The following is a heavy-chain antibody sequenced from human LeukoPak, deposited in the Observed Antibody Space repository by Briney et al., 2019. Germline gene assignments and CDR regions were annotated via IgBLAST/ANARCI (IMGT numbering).Heavy chain of an antibody. Sequence: ASVKVSCKASGYTFTGYYMHWVRQAPGQGLEWMGWINPNSGGTNYAQKFQGRVTMTRDTSISTAYMELSRLRSDDTAVYYCARDGYGDYFPELPDYWGQGTLVTVS. J-gene: IGHJ4*02. D-gene: IGHD4-17*01. V-gene: IGHV1-2*02. CDR1: GYTFTGYY. CDR3: ARDGYGDYFPELPDY. CDR2: INPNSGGT.